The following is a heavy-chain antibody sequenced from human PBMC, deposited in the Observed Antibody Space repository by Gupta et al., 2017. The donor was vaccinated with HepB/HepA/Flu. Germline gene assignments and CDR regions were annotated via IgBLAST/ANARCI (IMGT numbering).Heavy chain of an antibody. CDR1: GFTFSSYG. V-gene: IGHV3-23*01. CDR2: ISGSGDDT. D-gene: IGHD3-16*01. Sequence: EVQMLESGGGLVQPGGSLRLPCAASGFTFSSYGINWVRQAPGKGLQWVSSISGSGDDTYYADSVKGRFTISRDNSKNTLHLQMNNLKNEDTAVYYCAKDGGFTLDVWGKGTTVTVSS. CDR3: AKDGGFTLDV. J-gene: IGHJ6*04.